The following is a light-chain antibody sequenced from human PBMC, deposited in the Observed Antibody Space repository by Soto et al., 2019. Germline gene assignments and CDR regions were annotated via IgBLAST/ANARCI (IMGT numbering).Light chain of an antibody. V-gene: IGKV1-5*03. J-gene: IGKJ1*01. CDR3: QQYNGYRWT. CDR2: KAS. Sequence: DIHMTQSPSIWSASVGARVTITCRASQSISSWLAWYQQKPGKAPKILIYKASSLESGVPSRFSGSGSGTEFTLTISSLQPDDFATYYCQQYNGYRWTFGQGTKVDIK. CDR1: QSISSW.